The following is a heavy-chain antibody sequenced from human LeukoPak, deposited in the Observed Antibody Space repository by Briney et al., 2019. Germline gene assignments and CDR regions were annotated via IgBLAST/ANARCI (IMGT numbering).Heavy chain of an antibody. CDR1: GYTLTELS. CDR3: ATLPGDFWSGYFTFDY. V-gene: IGHV1-24*01. D-gene: IGHD3-3*01. J-gene: IGHJ4*02. CDR2: FDPEDGET. Sequence: ASVKVSCKVSGYTLTELSMHWVRQAPGKGLEWMGGFDPEDGETIYAQKFQGRVTMTEDTSTDTAYVELSSLRSEDTAVYYCATLPGDFWSGYFTFDYWGQGTLVTVSS.